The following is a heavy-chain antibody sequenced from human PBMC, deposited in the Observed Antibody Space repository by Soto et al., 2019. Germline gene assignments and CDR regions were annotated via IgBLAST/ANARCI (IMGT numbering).Heavy chain of an antibody. Sequence: SETLSLTCTVSGGSISSYYWSWIRQPPGKGLEWIGYIYYSGSTNYNPSLKSRVTISVDTSKNQFSLKLSSVTAADTAVYYCAMDGYGVPRFDYWGQGTLVTVSS. CDR1: GGSISSYY. D-gene: IGHD1-1*01. CDR3: AMDGYGVPRFDY. CDR2: IYYSGST. J-gene: IGHJ4*02. V-gene: IGHV4-59*01.